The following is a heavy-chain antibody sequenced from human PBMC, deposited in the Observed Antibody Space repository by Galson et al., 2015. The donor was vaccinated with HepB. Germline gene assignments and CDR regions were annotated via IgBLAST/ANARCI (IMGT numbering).Heavy chain of an antibody. CDR1: GFSLSTSGMC. CDR2: IDWNDDK. J-gene: IGHJ5*02. D-gene: IGHD3-22*01. V-gene: IGHV2-70*17. CDR3: ARSYYYDSSGLDNWFDP. Sequence: PALVKPTQTLTLTCTFSGFSLSTSGMCVSWIRQPPGKALEWLARIDWNDDKLYSTSLKTRLTISKDTSKNQVALTMTNMDAVDTATYYCARSYYYDSSGLDNWFDPWGQGTLVTVSS.